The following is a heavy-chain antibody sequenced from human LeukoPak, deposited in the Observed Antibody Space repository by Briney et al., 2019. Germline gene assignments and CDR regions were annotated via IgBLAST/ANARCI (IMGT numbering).Heavy chain of an antibody. CDR1: GGSISSGDYY. J-gene: IGHJ4*02. Sequence: SQTLSLTCTVSGGSISSGDYYRSWIRQPPGTGLEWIGYIYYSGSTYYNPSLKSRVTISVDTSKNQFSLKLSSVTAADTAVYYCAGRQRGLFDYWGQGTLVTVSS. CDR2: IYYSGST. D-gene: IGHD5-18*01. CDR3: AGRQRGLFDY. V-gene: IGHV4-30-4*01.